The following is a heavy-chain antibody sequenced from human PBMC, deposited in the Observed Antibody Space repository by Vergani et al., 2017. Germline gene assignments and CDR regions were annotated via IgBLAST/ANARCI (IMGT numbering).Heavy chain of an antibody. CDR2: IHTSGST. CDR3: ARGSGLGGSCYKPLFDY. V-gene: IGHV4-61*02. Sequence: QVQLQESGPGLVKPSQTLSLTCTVSGGSINSHNYYWSWIRQPAGKGLEWIGRIHTSGSTNYNPSLKSRVTMSEDTSKNQFSLNLTSVTAADTAVYFCARGSGLGGSCYKPLFDYWRREILVTVSS. CDR1: GGSINSHNYY. D-gene: IGHD2-15*01. J-gene: IGHJ4*02.